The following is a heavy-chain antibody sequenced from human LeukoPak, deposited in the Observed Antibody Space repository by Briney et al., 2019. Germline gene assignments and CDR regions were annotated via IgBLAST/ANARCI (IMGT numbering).Heavy chain of an antibody. CDR2: ISKDGSNK. J-gene: IGHJ4*02. V-gene: IGHV3-30*18. D-gene: IGHD6-13*01. CDR1: GFTFSSYG. Sequence: PGGSLRLSCAASGFTFSSYGMHWARQAPGKGLEWVAGISKDGSNKDYVDSVKGRFTISRDNSKNTLYPQMNSLRPEDTAVYYCAKPLQYSSSWYFDHWGQGTLVTVSS. CDR3: AKPLQYSSSWYFDH.